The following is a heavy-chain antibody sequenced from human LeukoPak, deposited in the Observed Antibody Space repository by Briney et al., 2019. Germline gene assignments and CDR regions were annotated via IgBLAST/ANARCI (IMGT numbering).Heavy chain of an antibody. Sequence: GGSLRLSCAASGFTFSSYTINWVRQAPGKGLEWVSAISGSGGSTYYADSVKGRFTISRDNSKNTLYLQMNSLRAEDTAVYYCAKDYYDSSGSLHAFDIWGQGTMVTVSS. CDR1: GFTFSSYT. CDR3: AKDYYDSSGSLHAFDI. J-gene: IGHJ3*02. CDR2: ISGSGGST. V-gene: IGHV3-23*01. D-gene: IGHD3-22*01.